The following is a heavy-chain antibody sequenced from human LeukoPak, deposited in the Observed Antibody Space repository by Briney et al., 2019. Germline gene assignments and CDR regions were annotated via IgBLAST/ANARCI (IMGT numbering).Heavy chain of an antibody. CDR3: ARVARRSKGMAPLSYYYYMDV. D-gene: IGHD6-13*01. CDR1: GGSFSGYY. CDR2: INHSGST. Sequence: NPSETLSLTCAVYGGSFSGYYWSWIRQPPGKGLEWIGEINHSGSTNYNPSLKSRVTISVDTSKNQFSLKLSSVTAADTAVYYCARVARRSKGMAPLSYYYYMDVWGKGTTVTVSS. J-gene: IGHJ6*03. V-gene: IGHV4-34*01.